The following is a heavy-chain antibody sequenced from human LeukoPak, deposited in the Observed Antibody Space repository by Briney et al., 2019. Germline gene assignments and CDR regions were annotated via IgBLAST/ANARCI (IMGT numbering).Heavy chain of an antibody. V-gene: IGHV3-30*02. CDR1: GFTFRLFG. D-gene: IGHD4-17*01. J-gene: IGHJ6*03. CDR3: ARGVTVMTPKATYYYHMDV. Sequence: PLGGSLRLSCAASGFTFRLFGMHWVRQAPGKGLEWLAVKGRFTISRDRSKTTLYLQMSSLRSEDTAIYYCARGVTVMTPKATYYYHMDVWGKGTTVTVSS.